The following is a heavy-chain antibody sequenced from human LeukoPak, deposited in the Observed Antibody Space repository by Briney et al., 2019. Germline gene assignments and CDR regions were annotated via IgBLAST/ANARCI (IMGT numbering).Heavy chain of an antibody. CDR3: ARVPHCSSTSCYPFDY. D-gene: IGHD2-2*01. J-gene: IGHJ4*02. V-gene: IGHV3-74*01. Sequence: GGSLRLSCAASGFTFSSYWMRWVRQAPGKGLVWVSRINTDGSSTSYADSVKGRFTISRDNAKNTLYLQMNSLRAEDTAVYYCARVPHCSSTSCYPFDYWGQGTLVTVSS. CDR2: INTDGSST. CDR1: GFTFSSYW.